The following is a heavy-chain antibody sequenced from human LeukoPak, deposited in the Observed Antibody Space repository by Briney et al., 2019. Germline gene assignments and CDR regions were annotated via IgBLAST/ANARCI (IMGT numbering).Heavy chain of an antibody. D-gene: IGHD3-22*01. CDR2: ISAYNGNT. V-gene: IGHV1-18*01. J-gene: IGHJ3*02. CDR3: ARGISYDGSGYRRLRLTDAFDI. CDR1: GYTFTSYG. Sequence: ASVKVSCKASGYTFTSYGISWARQAPGQGLEWMGWISAYNGNTNYAQKLQGRVTMTTDTSTSTAYMELRSLRSDDTAVYYCARGISYDGSGYRRLRLTDAFDIWGQGTMVTVSS.